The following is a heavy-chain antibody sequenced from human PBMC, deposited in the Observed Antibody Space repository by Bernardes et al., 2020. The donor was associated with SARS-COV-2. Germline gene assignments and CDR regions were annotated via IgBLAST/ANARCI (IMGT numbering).Heavy chain of an antibody. CDR3: AKDMRWAAALDY. D-gene: IGHD6-13*01. CDR1: EFTFTNYA. V-gene: IGHV3-23*01. Sequence: GGSLRLSCAGSEFTFTNYAMNWVRQAPGKGLEWVSGISGSGDSTYAESVKGRFTISRDNSKNTLYLQMNSLRVEDTAIYYCAKDMRWAAALDYWGQGTPVTVSS. J-gene: IGHJ4*02. CDR2: ISGSGDST.